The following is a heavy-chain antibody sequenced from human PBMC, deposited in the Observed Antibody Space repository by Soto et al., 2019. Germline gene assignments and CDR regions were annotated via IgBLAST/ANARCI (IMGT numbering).Heavy chain of an antibody. J-gene: IGHJ4*02. CDR2: INPNSGGT. Sequence: ASVKVSCNASGYTFRDYYIHWVRQAPGQGLEWMGWINPNSGGTKDAPKFQGGVTMTRDTSITTAYMELSRLRSGDTAVYYCAREPATAKPEGVDFWGQGTLVTVSS. CDR1: GYTFRDYY. D-gene: IGHD1-1*01. CDR3: AREPATAKPEGVDF. V-gene: IGHV1-2*02.